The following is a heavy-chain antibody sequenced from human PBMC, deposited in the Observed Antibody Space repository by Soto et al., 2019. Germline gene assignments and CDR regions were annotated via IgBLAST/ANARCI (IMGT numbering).Heavy chain of an antibody. J-gene: IGHJ6*02. CDR2: IYYSGST. CDR3: ARVLTDTLYYYYGMDV. Sequence: SETLSLTCTVSGGSISSAGYYWSWIRQHPGRGLEWIGYIYYSGSTYYNPSLKSRVTISVDTSKNQFSLKLSSVTAADTAVYYCARVLTDTLYYYYGMDVWGQGTTVTVSS. V-gene: IGHV4-31*03. CDR1: GGSISSAGYY. D-gene: IGHD5-18*01.